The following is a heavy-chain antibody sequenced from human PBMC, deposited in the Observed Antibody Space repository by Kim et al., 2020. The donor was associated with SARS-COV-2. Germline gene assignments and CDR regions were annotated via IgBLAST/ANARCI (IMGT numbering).Heavy chain of an antibody. D-gene: IGHD3-22*01. Sequence: GGSLRLSCAASGFTFSSYWMNWVRQAPGKGLEWVANIKQDGSEKYYVDSVKGRFTISRDNAKNSLYLQMNSLRAEDTAVYYCARDPNYYYDSSGYYPQGGYYYGMDVWGQGTTVTVSS. CDR3: ARDPNYYYDSSGYYPQGGYYYGMDV. J-gene: IGHJ6*02. CDR1: GFTFSSYW. CDR2: IKQDGSEK. V-gene: IGHV3-7*01.